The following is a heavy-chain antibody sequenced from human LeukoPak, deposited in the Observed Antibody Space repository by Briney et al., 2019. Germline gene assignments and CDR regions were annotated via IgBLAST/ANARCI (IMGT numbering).Heavy chain of an antibody. CDR2: IYHSGST. J-gene: IGHJ4*02. D-gene: IGHD6-19*01. V-gene: IGHV4-4*02. CDR3: ARRGSGWYYFDY. Sequence: PSGTLSLTCAVSGGSISSRNWWSWVRQPPGKGLEWIGEIYHSGSTNYNPSLKTRVTISVDTSKNQFSLKLSSVTAADTAVYYCARRGSGWYYFDYWGQGTLVTVSS. CDR1: GGSISSRNW.